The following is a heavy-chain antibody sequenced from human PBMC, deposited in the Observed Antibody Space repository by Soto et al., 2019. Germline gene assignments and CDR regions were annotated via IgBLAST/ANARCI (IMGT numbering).Heavy chain of an antibody. Sequence: QVQLVQSGAEVKKPGSSVKVSCKASGGTFSSYTISWVRQAPGQGLEWMGRIIPILGIANYAQKFQGRVTIXXDXAXXTADMELSSLRSEDTAVYYCASMDTVTKQGRWFDPWGQGTLVTVSS. D-gene: IGHD4-17*01. V-gene: IGHV1-69*02. CDR2: IIPILGIA. CDR1: GGTFSSYT. CDR3: ASMDTVTKQGRWFDP. J-gene: IGHJ5*02.